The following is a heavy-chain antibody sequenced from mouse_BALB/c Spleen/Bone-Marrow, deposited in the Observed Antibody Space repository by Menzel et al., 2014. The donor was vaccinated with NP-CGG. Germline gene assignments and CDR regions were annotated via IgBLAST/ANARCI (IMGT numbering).Heavy chain of an antibody. CDR1: GYTFTSYY. Sequence: VQLQQSGAELVKPGASVKLSCKASGYTFTSYYMYWVKQRPGQGLEWIGEISPSNGGTNFNEKFKSKATLTVDKSPSTAYMQLSSLTSEDSAVYYCTREGDSPFAYWGQGTLVTVSA. J-gene: IGHJ3*01. V-gene: IGHV1S81*02. CDR2: ISPSNGGT. CDR3: TREGDSPFAY. D-gene: IGHD2-13*01.